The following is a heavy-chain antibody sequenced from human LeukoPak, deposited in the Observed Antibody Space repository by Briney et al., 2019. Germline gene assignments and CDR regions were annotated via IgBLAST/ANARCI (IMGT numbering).Heavy chain of an antibody. CDR3: ARAAGGIVGATTHYYYYYYMDV. CDR2: IYSGGSYYSGNT. Sequence: SETLSLTCSVSGDSISSNAYYWGWIRQPPGKGLEWIGSIYSGGSYYSGNTYYNPSLKSRVTISVDTSKNQFSLKLRSVTAADTAVYYCARAAGGIVGATTHYYYYYYMDVWGKGTTVTVSS. J-gene: IGHJ6*03. CDR1: GDSISSNAYY. D-gene: IGHD1-26*01. V-gene: IGHV4-39*01.